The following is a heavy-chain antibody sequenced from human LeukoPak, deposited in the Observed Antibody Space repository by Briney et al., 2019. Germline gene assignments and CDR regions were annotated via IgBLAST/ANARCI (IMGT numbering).Heavy chain of an antibody. Sequence: PSETLSLTCAVYGGSFSGYYWSWIRQPPGKGLEWIGEINHSGSTNYNPSLKSRVTISVDTSKNQFSLKLSSVTAADTAVYYCARGGITMVQGVIRHWGQGTLVTVPS. CDR2: INHSGST. CDR3: ARGGITMVQGVIRH. J-gene: IGHJ4*02. V-gene: IGHV4-34*01. D-gene: IGHD3-10*01. CDR1: GGSFSGYY.